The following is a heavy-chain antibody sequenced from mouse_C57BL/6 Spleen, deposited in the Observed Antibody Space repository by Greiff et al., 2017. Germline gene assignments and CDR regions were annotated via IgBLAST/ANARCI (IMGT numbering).Heavy chain of an antibody. Sequence: QVQLQQPGAELVKPGASVKLSCKASGYTFTSYWMHWVKQRPGQGLEWIGMIHPNSGSTNYNEKFKSKATLTVDKSSSTAYMQLSSLTSEDSAVYYCARGGSYYSNSGWYWDVWGTGTTVTVSS. J-gene: IGHJ1*03. CDR1: GYTFTSYW. D-gene: IGHD2-5*01. CDR3: ARGGSYYSNSGWYWDV. CDR2: IHPNSGST. V-gene: IGHV1-64*01.